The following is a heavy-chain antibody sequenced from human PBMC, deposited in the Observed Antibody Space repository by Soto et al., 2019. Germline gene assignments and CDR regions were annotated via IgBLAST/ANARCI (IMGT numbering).Heavy chain of an antibody. D-gene: IGHD2-15*01. CDR2: MNPNSGNT. J-gene: IGHJ5*02. CDR3: ARDKDPNRYCSGGSCYSWFDP. CDR1: GYTFTSYD. Sequence: QVQLVQSGAEVKKPGASVKVSCKASGYTFTSYDINWVRQATGQGLEWMGWMNPNSGNTGYAQKFQGRVTMTRNTSISTAYMELSSLRSEDTAVYYCARDKDPNRYCSGGSCYSWFDPWGQGTLVTVSS. V-gene: IGHV1-8*01.